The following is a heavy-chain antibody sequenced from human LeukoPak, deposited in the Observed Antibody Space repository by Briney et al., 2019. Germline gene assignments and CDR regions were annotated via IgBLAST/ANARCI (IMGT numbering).Heavy chain of an antibody. CDR1: GFTFSSYA. Sequence: PGRSLRLSCAASGFTFSSYAMHWVRQAPGKGLEWVAVISYDGSNKYYADSVKGRFTISRDNSKNTLYLQMNSLRAEDTAVYYCARGMAVAGPPFDYWGQGTLVTVSS. V-gene: IGHV3-30-3*01. D-gene: IGHD6-19*01. J-gene: IGHJ4*02. CDR3: ARGMAVAGPPFDY. CDR2: ISYDGSNK.